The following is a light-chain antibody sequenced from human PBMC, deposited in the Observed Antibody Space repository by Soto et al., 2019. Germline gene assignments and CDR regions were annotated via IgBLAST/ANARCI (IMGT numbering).Light chain of an antibody. J-gene: IGLJ1*01. CDR2: EVS. Sequence: QSVLTQPASVSWSPGQSITISCTGTSSDVGGYNYVSWYQQHAGFAPKLIIYEVSNRPSGVSNRFSGSKSGDTASLTISGLQAEDEADYYCSSYTSTNTLAVFGTGTKLTVL. V-gene: IGLV2-14*01. CDR1: SSDVGGYNY. CDR3: SSYTSTNTLAV.